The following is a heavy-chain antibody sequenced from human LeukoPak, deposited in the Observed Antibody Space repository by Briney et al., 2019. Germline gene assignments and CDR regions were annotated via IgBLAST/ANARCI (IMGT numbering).Heavy chain of an antibody. CDR1: GGSISSGGYY. D-gene: IGHD4-17*01. J-gene: IGHJ5*02. V-gene: IGHV4-31*03. Sequence: SETLSLTCTVSGGSISSGGYYWSWIRQHPGKGLEWIGYIYYSGSTYYNPSLKSRVTMSVDTSKNQFSLKLSSVTAADTAVYYCATTPVTTHWFDPWGQGTLVTVSS. CDR2: IYYSGST. CDR3: ATTPVTTHWFDP.